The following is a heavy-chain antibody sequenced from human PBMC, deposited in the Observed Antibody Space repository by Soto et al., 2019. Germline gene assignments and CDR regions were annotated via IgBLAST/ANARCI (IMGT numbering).Heavy chain of an antibody. CDR1: GGSISSGGYY. J-gene: IGHJ4*02. D-gene: IGHD2-21*02. Sequence: TLSLTCTVSGGSISSGGYYWSWIRQHPGKGLEWIGYIYYSGSTYYNPSLKSRVTISVDTSKNQFSLKLSSVTAADTAVYYCARAQNPIVVVTAIFDYWGQGTLVTVSS. CDR2: IYYSGST. V-gene: IGHV4-31*03. CDR3: ARAQNPIVVVTAIFDY.